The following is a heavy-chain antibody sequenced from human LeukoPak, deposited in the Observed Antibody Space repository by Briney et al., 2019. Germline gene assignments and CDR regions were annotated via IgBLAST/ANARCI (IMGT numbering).Heavy chain of an antibody. Sequence: GASVKVSCKASGYTFTGYYMHWVRQAPGQGLEWMGWINPNSGGTNYAQKFRGRVTMTRDTSISTAYMELSRLRSDDTAVYYCARIYSGSYSTDDYWGQGTLVTVSS. J-gene: IGHJ4*02. CDR2: INPNSGGT. CDR1: GYTFTGYY. CDR3: ARIYSGSYSTDDY. D-gene: IGHD1-26*01. V-gene: IGHV1-2*02.